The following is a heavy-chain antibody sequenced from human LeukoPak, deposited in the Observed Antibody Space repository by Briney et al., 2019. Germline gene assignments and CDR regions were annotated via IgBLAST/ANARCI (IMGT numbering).Heavy chain of an antibody. V-gene: IGHV4-59*01. CDR1: GGSISSYY. Sequence: SETPSLTCTVSGGSISSYYWSWIRQPPGKGLEWIGYIYYSGSTNYNPSLKSRVTISVDTSKNQFSLKLSSVTAADTAVYFCARSDWYLRGDSFDIWGQGTLVSVSS. CDR2: IYYSGST. CDR3: ARSDWYLRGDSFDI. D-gene: IGHD3-9*01. J-gene: IGHJ3*02.